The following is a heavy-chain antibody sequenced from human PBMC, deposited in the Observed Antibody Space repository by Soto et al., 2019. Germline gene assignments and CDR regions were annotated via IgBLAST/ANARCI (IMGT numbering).Heavy chain of an antibody. CDR1: GFTFSNAW. CDR2: IKSKTDGGTT. D-gene: IGHD6-13*01. Sequence: GGSLRLSCAASGFTFSNAWMNWVRQAPGKGLEWVGRIKSKTDGGTTDYAAPVKGRFTISRDDSKNTLYLQMNSLKTEDTAVYYFTTDHLGIAAAGRFYYYGMEVWGKGTRVTVSS. CDR3: TTDHLGIAAAGRFYYYGMEV. J-gene: IGHJ6*04. V-gene: IGHV3-15*07.